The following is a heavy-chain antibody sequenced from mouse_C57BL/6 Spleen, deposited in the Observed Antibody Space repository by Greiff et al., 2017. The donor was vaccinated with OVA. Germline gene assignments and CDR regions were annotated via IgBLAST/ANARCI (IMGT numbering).Heavy chain of an antibody. CDR1: GYTFTSYW. CDR2: IDPSDSYT. CDR3: ASYDNYEGSYAMDY. V-gene: IGHV1-50*01. D-gene: IGHD2-1*01. Sequence: QVQLQQPGAELVKPGASVKLSCKASGYTFTSYWMQWVKQRPGQGLEWIGEIDPSDSYTNYNQKFKGKATLTVDTSSSTAYMQLSSLTSEDSAVYYCASYDNYEGSYAMDYGGQGTSVTVSS. J-gene: IGHJ4*01.